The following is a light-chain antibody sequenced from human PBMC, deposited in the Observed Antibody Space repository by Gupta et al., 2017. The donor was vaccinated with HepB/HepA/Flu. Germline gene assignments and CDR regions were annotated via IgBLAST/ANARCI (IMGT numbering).Light chain of an antibody. CDR1: SSDVGGYNY. CDR3: HSATTASYLWV. V-gene: IGLV2-14*01. Sequence: QSALTQPASVSGSPGQSLSSSCTGTSSDVGGYNYVSWYQQHSGQAPKLMIYYVSFRPSGVPNRFSGSKAATTASLTTPWPQAEEVAYYYFHSATTASYLWVFGGGTKLTVL. J-gene: IGLJ3*02. CDR2: YVS.